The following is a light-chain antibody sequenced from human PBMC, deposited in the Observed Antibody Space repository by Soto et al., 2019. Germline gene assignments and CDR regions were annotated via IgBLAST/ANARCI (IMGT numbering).Light chain of an antibody. CDR3: QQYHNWPPIT. CDR2: YAS. Sequence: DIGLTQSPGTLSLSPGERATLSCRASQSVGSNLAWYQQKPGQAPRLLIYYASTRATAIPVRFSGSGSGTEFTLTISSLQSEDFAVYFCQQYHNWPPITFGQGTRLEIK. CDR1: QSVGSN. J-gene: IGKJ5*01. V-gene: IGKV3-15*01.